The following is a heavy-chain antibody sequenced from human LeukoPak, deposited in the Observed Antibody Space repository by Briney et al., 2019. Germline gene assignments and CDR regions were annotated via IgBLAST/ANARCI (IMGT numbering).Heavy chain of an antibody. CDR1: GYTFTGSY. V-gene: IGHV1-69*13. Sequence: ASVKVSCKASGYTFTGSYIHWVRQAPGQGLEWMGGIIPIFGTANYAQKFQGRVTITADESTSTAYMELSSLRSEDTAVYYCAREEIVLYSSSWYEYWGQGTLVTVSS. D-gene: IGHD6-13*01. CDR3: AREEIVLYSSSWYEY. CDR2: IIPIFGTA. J-gene: IGHJ4*02.